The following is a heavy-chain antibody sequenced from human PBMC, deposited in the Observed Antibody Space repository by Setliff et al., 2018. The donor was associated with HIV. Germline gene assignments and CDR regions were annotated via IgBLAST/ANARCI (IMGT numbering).Heavy chain of an antibody. CDR3: AISTRPY. V-gene: IGHV3-23*01. J-gene: IGHJ4*02. D-gene: IGHD6-6*01. CDR2: ISGSGGTT. Sequence: PGGSLRLSCAASGFTFSTHAMSWVRQAPGKGLEWVASISGSGGTTYYADSVKGRFTISRDNSKSALYLQMNNLRAEDTAVYYCAISTRPYWGQGTLVTVSS. CDR1: GFTFSTHA.